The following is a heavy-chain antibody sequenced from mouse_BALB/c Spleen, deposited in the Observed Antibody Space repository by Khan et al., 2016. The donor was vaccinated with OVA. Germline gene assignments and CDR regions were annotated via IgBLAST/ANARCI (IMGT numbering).Heavy chain of an antibody. Sequence: EVQLKESGPDLVKPSQSLSLTCTVTGYSITSGYSWHWIRQFPGNKLEWMGYIYYSGKTNYNPSLKSRISITRDTSKNQFFLQLNSVTTEDTATYYCARSGTTVVAYWYFDVWGAGTTVTVSS. CDR2: IYYSGKT. J-gene: IGHJ1*01. D-gene: IGHD1-1*01. CDR3: ARSGTTVVAYWYFDV. V-gene: IGHV3-1*02. CDR1: GYSITSGYS.